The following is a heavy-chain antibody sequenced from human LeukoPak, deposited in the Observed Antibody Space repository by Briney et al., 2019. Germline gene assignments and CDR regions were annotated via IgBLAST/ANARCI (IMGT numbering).Heavy chain of an antibody. J-gene: IGHJ3*02. V-gene: IGHV1-2*02. CDR2: INPNSGGT. CDR3: ARDRDWLSHDAFDI. D-gene: IGHD3/OR15-3a*01. Sequence: ASVKVSCKASGYTFTGYYMHWVRQAPGQGLEWMGWINPNSGGTNYAQKFQGRVTMTRDTSISTAYMELRSLRSDDTAVYYCARDRDWLSHDAFDIWGQGTMVTVSS. CDR1: GYTFTGYY.